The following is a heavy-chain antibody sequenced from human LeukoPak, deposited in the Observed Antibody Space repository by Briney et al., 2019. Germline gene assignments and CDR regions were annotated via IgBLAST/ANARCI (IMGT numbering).Heavy chain of an antibody. CDR3: ARLHRYCSGGSCYPSWY. V-gene: IGHV4-39*01. D-gene: IGHD2-15*01. CDR2: IYYSGST. Sequence: PSETLSLTCTVSGGSISSSSYYWGWIRQPPGKGLEWIGSIYYSGSTYYNPSLKSRVTISVDTSKNQFSLKLSSVTAADTAVYYCARLHRYCSGGSCYPSWYWGQGTLVTVSS. J-gene: IGHJ4*02. CDR1: GGSISSSSYY.